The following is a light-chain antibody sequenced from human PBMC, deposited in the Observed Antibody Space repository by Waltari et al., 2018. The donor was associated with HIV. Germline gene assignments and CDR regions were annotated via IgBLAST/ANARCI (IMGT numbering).Light chain of an antibody. Sequence: QSVLTQPPSVSGAPGQRVTIPCTGSTSNFGAGYDVQWYQHLPGTAPKLLIHVCNTRPSGVPGRFAGSKSGTSASLAITGLRAEDEADYYCQSYGRILGDVVFGGGTKLTVL. V-gene: IGLV1-40*01. CDR1: TSNFGAGYD. CDR3: QSYGRILGDVV. J-gene: IGLJ2*01. CDR2: VCN.